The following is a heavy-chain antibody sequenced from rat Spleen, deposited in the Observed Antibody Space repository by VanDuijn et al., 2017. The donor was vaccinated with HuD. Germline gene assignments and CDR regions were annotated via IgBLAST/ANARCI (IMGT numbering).Heavy chain of an antibody. CDR3: ARRLRRVNWYFDF. CDR2: ISPSGGST. CDR1: GFTDSNYI. D-gene: IGHD1-11*01. Sequence: EVQLVESGGGLVQPGRSLKLSCAASGFTDSNYIMAWVRQAPTKGLEWVASISPSGGSTYYRDSVKGRFTVSRDNAKSTLYLQMDSLRSEDTATYYCARRLRRVNWYFDFWGPGTMVTVSS. V-gene: IGHV5-25*01. J-gene: IGHJ1*01.